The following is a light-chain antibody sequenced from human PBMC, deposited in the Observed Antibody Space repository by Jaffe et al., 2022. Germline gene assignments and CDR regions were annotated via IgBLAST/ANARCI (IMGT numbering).Light chain of an antibody. CDR1: SLRNYY. CDR2: GQN. V-gene: IGLV3-19*01. CDR3: NSRDSSGNHFV. J-gene: IGLJ1*01. Sequence: SSELTQDPAVSVALGQTVRITCQGDSLRNYYASWYQQKPGQAPVLVVYGQNNRPSGIPDRFSGSSSGNTASLTITGAQAEDEADYYCNSRDSSGNHFVFGTGTTVTV.